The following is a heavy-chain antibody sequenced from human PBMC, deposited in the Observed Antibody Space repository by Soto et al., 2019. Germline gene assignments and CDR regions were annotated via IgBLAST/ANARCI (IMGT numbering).Heavy chain of an antibody. Sequence: SETLSLTCTVSGGSISSYYWSWIRQPPGKGLEWIGYIYYSGSTNYNPSLKSRVTISVDTSKNQFSLKLSSVTAADTAVYYCARVERYGDYYPYYGMEVRGQGTTVTVSS. CDR1: GGSISSYY. CDR2: IYYSGST. J-gene: IGHJ6*02. D-gene: IGHD4-17*01. V-gene: IGHV4-59*01. CDR3: ARVERYGDYYPYYGMEV.